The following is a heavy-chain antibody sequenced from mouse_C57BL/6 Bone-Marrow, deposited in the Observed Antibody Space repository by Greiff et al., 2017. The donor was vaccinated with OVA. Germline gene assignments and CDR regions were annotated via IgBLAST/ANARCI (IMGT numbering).Heavy chain of an antibody. J-gene: IGHJ4*01. CDR2: ISDGGSYT. Sequence: EVMLVESGGGLVKPGGSLKLSCAASGFTFSSYAMSWVRQTPEKRLEWVATISDGGSYTYYPDNVKGRFTISRDNAKNNLYLQMSHLKSEDTAMYYCARDYYGSGDYWGQGTSVTVSS. V-gene: IGHV5-4*01. CDR3: ARDYYGSGDY. CDR1: GFTFSSYA. D-gene: IGHD1-1*01.